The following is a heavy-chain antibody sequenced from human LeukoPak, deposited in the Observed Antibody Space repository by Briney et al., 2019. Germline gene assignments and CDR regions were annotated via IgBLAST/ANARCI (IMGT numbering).Heavy chain of an antibody. CDR2: LYPGDSDI. J-gene: IGHJ4*02. V-gene: IGHV5-51*01. Sequence: ILYPGDSDIRYSPSFQGQVTISADKSINTAYLQWSSLKASDTAIYYCARLRSKNGANFDYWGQGTLVTVSS. CDR3: ARLRSKNGANFDY.